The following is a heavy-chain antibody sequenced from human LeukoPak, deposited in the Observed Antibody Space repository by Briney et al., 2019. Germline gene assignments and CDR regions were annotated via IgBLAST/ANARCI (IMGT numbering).Heavy chain of an antibody. D-gene: IGHD5-24*01. V-gene: IGHV3-30-3*01. CDR1: GFTFSSYA. Sequence: GRSLRLSCAASGFTFSSYAMHWVRQAPGKGLEWVAVISYDGSNKYYADSVKGRFTISRDNSKNTLYLQMNSLRAEDTAVYYCARDEISAGTWGQGTLVTVSS. J-gene: IGHJ5*02. CDR2: ISYDGSNK. CDR3: ARDEISAGT.